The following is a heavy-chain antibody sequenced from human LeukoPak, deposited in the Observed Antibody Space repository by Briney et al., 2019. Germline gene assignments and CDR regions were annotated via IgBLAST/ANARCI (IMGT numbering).Heavy chain of an antibody. CDR3: ARDSPSLSMVRYYYYGMDV. J-gene: IGHJ6*02. CDR1: GGSISSYY. D-gene: IGHD3-10*01. V-gene: IGHV4-4*07. Sequence: SETLSLTCTVSGGSISSYYWSWIRQPAGKGLEWIGRIYTSGSTNYNPSLKSRATMSVDTSKNQFSLKLSPVTAADTAVYYCARDSPSLSMVRYYYYGMDVWGQGTTVTVSS. CDR2: IYTSGST.